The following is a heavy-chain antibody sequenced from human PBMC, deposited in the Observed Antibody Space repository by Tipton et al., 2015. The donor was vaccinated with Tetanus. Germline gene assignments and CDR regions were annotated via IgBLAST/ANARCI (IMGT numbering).Heavy chain of an antibody. V-gene: IGHV4-61*01. Sequence: TLSLTCTVSGGSVRGGSYYWNWIRQPPGKGLEWLAYISYSGSTNSNYSLKSRITISRDPSKNQFSLKLASVTAADTAVYYCARANYDFPKKGPFDSWGQGVLVVVSA. J-gene: IGHJ4*02. CDR2: ISYSGST. CDR3: ARANYDFPKKGPFDS. CDR1: GGSVRGGSYY. D-gene: IGHD3-3*01.